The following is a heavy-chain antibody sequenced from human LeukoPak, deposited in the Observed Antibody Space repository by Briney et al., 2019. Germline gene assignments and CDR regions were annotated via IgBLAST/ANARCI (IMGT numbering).Heavy chain of an antibody. CDR1: GFIFIPFW. CDR2: ISQDGSER. Sequence: GGSLRLSCEASGFIFIPFWMSWVRKAPGKGLEGLARISQDGSERYYVDSVKGRFNIPRDNANNSLYLQVKSLRVEDTAIYYCARQNLYYDFWSGYSWDYYYMDVWGKGTTVTVSS. CDR3: ARQNLYYDFWSGYSWDYYYMDV. J-gene: IGHJ6*03. D-gene: IGHD3-3*01. V-gene: IGHV3-7*01.